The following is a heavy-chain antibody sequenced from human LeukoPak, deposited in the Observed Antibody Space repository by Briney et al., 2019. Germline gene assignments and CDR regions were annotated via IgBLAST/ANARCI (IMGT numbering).Heavy chain of an antibody. D-gene: IGHD3-16*02. CDR1: GGSISSYY. CDR2: IYYSGST. Sequence: SETLSLTCTVSGGSISSYYWSWIRQPPGKGLEWIGYIYYSGSTNYNPPLKSRVTISVDTSKNQFSLKLSSVTAADTAVYYCARRPVYDYVWGSYRLSFDYWGQGTLVTVSS. CDR3: ARRPVYDYVWGSYRLSFDY. J-gene: IGHJ4*02. V-gene: IGHV4-59*08.